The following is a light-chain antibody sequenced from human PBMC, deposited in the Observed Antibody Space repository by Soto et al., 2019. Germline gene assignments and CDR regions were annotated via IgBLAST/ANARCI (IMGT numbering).Light chain of an antibody. CDR3: QQSYSTPPT. Sequence: DIQMTQSPSSLSASVGDRVTITCRASQSISSYLNWYQQKPGKAPKLLIYAASSLQSGVPSRFSSSEAGTDFTLTISSLQPEDFATYYCQQSYSTPPTFGQGTKVEIK. V-gene: IGKV1-39*01. CDR1: QSISSY. J-gene: IGKJ1*01. CDR2: AAS.